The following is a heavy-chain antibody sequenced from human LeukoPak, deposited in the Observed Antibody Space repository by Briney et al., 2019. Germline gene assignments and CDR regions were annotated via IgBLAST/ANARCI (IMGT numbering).Heavy chain of an antibody. CDR2: IYRSGTT. Sequence: PSETLSLTCTASGGSISRYYWNWIRQSPGKGLEWIGYIYRSGTTNYNPSLKSRLTISVDTSKNQFSLKLSSVTAADTAVYYCAREDPQTTVPEGMDVWGQGTTVTVSS. V-gene: IGHV4-59*01. CDR3: AREDPQTTVPEGMDV. J-gene: IGHJ6*02. CDR1: GGSISRYY. D-gene: IGHD4-17*01.